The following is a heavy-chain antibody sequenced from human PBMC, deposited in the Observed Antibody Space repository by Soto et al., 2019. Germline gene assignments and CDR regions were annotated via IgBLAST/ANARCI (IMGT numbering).Heavy chain of an antibody. CDR2: IYVIGSN. D-gene: IGHD1-1*01. CDR1: HASIRGFY. CDR3: VRDGTKTLREWFDP. J-gene: IGHJ5*02. Sequence: SDPLSLTRTVSHASIRGFYCSSIRKSGEKGVEWIGRIYVIGSNDYKPSRKSRVMMLVDTSEKQFSLKVRSVTAADTAVYYCVRDGTKTLREWFDPWGQGISVTVSS. V-gene: IGHV4-4*07.